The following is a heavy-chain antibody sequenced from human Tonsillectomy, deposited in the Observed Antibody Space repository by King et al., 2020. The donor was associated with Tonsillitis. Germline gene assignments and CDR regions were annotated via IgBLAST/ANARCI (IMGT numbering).Heavy chain of an antibody. V-gene: IGHV3-48*04. CDR2: ITGRGGNI. Sequence: VQLVESGGGLVQPGGSLRLSCAASGFIFSSDSMNWVRQAPGKGLEWVSYITGRGGNINYADSVKGRFIISRDNAKNSLYLQMNSLRAEDTAVYYCARDSAWAFDIWGRGTLVTVSS. CDR3: ARDSAWAFDI. J-gene: IGHJ3*02. CDR1: GFIFSSDS. D-gene: IGHD3-10*01.